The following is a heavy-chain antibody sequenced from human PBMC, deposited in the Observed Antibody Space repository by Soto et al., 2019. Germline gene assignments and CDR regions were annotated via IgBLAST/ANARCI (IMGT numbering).Heavy chain of an antibody. V-gene: IGHV4-31*03. CDR2: IYYSGST. D-gene: IGHD3-3*01. CDR3: ARAPPGEWLLYVDY. J-gene: IGHJ4*02. CDR1: GGSISRGGYY. Sequence: SETLSLTCTVSGGSISRGGYYWSWIRQHPGKGLEWIGYIYYSGSTYYNPSLKSRVTISVDTSKNQFSLKLSSVTAADTAVYYCARAPPGEWLLYVDYWGQGTLVTVSS.